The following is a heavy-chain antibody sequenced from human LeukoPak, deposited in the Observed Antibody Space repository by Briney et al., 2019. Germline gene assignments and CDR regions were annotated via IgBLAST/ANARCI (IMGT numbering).Heavy chain of an antibody. Sequence: SETLSLTCAVYGGSFSGYYWSWIRQPPGKGLEWIGEINHSGSTNYNPSLKSRVTISVDTSKNQFSLKLSSVTAANTAVYYCARIAMNWFDPWGQGTLVTVSS. CDR2: INHSGST. CDR1: GGSFSGYY. V-gene: IGHV4-34*01. J-gene: IGHJ5*02. CDR3: ARIAMNWFDP.